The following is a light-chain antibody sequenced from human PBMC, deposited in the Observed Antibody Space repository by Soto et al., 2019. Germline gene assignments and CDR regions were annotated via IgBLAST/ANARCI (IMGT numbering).Light chain of an antibody. CDR2: AAS. CDR3: QQSYSNPVT. V-gene: IGKV1-39*01. Sequence: DIQMTQSPSSLSASVGDRVTITCRASQSISSYLNWYQQKPGKAPKLLIYAASSLQSGVPSRFSGSGSGTECTLTISSLQPEDFATYYCQQSYSNPVTFGQGTKLEIK. CDR1: QSISSY. J-gene: IGKJ2*01.